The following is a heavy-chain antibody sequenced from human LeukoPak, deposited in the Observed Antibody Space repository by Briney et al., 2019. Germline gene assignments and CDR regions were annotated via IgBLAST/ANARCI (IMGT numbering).Heavy chain of an antibody. CDR1: GFTFNTHA. V-gene: IGHV3-23*01. D-gene: IGHD4/OR15-4a*01. J-gene: IGHJ4*02. CDR3: ANEEVPNDY. Sequence: GGSLRLSCEASGFTFNTHAMSWVRQAPGKGLEWVASITSSGRTPYYTDSVKGRFTISRDNSKNTVYLQMDSLRVEDTAVYYCANEEVPNDYWGQGTLVTVSS. CDR2: ITSSGRTP.